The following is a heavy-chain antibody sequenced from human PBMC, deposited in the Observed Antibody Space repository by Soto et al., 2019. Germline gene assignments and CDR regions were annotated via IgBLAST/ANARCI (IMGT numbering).Heavy chain of an antibody. CDR2: IYYSGST. CDR3: ARGITIFGVVIYNWFDP. D-gene: IGHD3-3*01. Sequence: SETLSLTCTVSGGSISSSSYYWGWIRQPPGKGLEWIGSIYYSGSTYYNPSLKSRVTISVDTSKNQFSLKLSSVTAADTAVYYCARGITIFGVVIYNWFDPWGQGTLVTVS. CDR1: GGSISSSSYY. J-gene: IGHJ5*02. V-gene: IGHV4-39*01.